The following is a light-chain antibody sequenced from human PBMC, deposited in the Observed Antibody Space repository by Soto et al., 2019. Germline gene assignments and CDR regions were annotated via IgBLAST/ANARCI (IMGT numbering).Light chain of an antibody. CDR1: QSISNH. CDR2: AAS. J-gene: IGKJ2*01. CDR3: QQSYTTPVYS. V-gene: IGKV1-39*01. Sequence: DIQMTQSPSTLSASVEDRVIITCRASQSISNHLNWYQQRIGKSPKLLIYAASNLQSGVPSRFSGSGSGTDFTLTISNLQPEDFATYFCQQSYTTPVYSFGQGTMVDI.